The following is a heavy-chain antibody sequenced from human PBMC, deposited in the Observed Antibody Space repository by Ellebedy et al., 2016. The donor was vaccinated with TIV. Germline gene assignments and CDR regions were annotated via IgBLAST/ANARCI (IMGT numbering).Heavy chain of an antibody. CDR3: AQTNWGSGGFYGMDV. V-gene: IGHV3-23*01. D-gene: IGHD7-27*01. CDR1: GFTFDNYV. CDR2: ISSSGKNK. J-gene: IGHJ6*02. Sequence: GESLKISCAASGFTFDNYVMTWVRQAPGKGLEWVSTISSSGKNKHYADSLKGRFTVSRDNSKNTLYLQVDSLRAEDTAVYYCAQTNWGSGGFYGMDVWGQGTTVTVSS.